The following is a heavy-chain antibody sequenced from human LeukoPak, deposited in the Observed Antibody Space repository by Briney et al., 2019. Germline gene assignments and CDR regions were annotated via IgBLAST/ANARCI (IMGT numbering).Heavy chain of an antibody. D-gene: IGHD2-15*01. CDR1: GFILSDYY. V-gene: IGHV3-11*01. CDR2: ISSSGSTI. CDR3: ARGVVVVAATPPYFDY. Sequence: GWSLRLSYPPSGFILSDYYMSWIRQAPGPGLESVSYISSSGSTIYYADSVNGRSTISRDNAKNSLYLQMNSLRAEDTAVYYCARGVVVVAATPPYFDYWGQGTLVTVSS. J-gene: IGHJ4*02.